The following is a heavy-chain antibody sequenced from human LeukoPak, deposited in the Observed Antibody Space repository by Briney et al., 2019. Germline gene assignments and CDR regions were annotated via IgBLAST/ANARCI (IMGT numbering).Heavy chain of an antibody. J-gene: IGHJ4*02. D-gene: IGHD2-15*01. V-gene: IGHV4-34*01. CDR1: GGSFSGYY. CDR2: INHSGST. CDR3: ARIGRSGGSCVFDY. Sequence: SETLSLTCAVHGGSFSGYYWSWIRQPPGKGLEWIGEINHSGSTNYNPSLKSRVTISVDTSKNQFSLKLSSVTAADTAVYYCARIGRSGGSCVFDYWGQGTLVTVSP.